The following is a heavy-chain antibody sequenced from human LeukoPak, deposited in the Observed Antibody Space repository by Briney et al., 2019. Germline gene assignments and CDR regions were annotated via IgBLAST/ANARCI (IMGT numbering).Heavy chain of an antibody. CDR1: GFTFSSYA. D-gene: IGHD2-2*01. J-gene: IGHJ4*02. Sequence: GRSLRLSCAASGFTFSSYAMHWVRQAPGKGLEWVAVISYDGSNKYYADSVKGRFTISRDNTKNTLYLQMNSLRAEDTAVYYCAREFTSLDCWGQGTLVTVSS. CDR2: ISYDGSNK. CDR3: AREFTSLDC. V-gene: IGHV3-30-3*01.